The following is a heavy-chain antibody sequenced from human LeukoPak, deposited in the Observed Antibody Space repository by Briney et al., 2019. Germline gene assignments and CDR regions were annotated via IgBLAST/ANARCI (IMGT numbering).Heavy chain of an antibody. D-gene: IGHD6-13*01. Sequence: PGESLMISCKGSGYSFSSYWIGWVRQMPGKGLEWMGIIYPGDSDTRYSPSFQGQVTISADKSISTAYLQWSSLKASDTAIYYCARLLAAAGALRHWGQGTLVTVSS. CDR1: GYSFSSYW. V-gene: IGHV5-51*01. CDR2: IYPGDSDT. CDR3: ARLLAAAGALRH. J-gene: IGHJ1*01.